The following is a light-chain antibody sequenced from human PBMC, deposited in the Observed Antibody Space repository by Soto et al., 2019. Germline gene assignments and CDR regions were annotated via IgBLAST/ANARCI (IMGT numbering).Light chain of an antibody. V-gene: IGLV2-11*01. CDR1: SSDVGGYNY. J-gene: IGLJ1*01. Sequence: QSALTQPRSVSGSPGQSVTISCTGTSSDVGGYNYVSWYQQHPGKAPKLMIYDVSKRPSGVPDRFSGSKSGNTASLTNSGLQAEDEAYYYCCSYAGSYTYVFGTGTKLTVL. CDR3: CSYAGSYTYV. CDR2: DVS.